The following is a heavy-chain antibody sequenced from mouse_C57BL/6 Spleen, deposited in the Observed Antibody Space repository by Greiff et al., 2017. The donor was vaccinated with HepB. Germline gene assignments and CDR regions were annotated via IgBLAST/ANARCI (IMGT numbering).Heavy chain of an antibody. D-gene: IGHD4-1*01. V-gene: IGHV1-52*01. CDR2: INPSDSET. CDR3: ARQAFTGTSYAMDY. J-gene: IGHJ4*01. Sequence: VQLQQPGAELVRPGSSVKLSCKASGYTFTSYWMHWVKQRPIQGLEWIGNINPSDSETHYNQKFKDKATLTVDKSSSTAYMQLSSLTSEDSAVYYCARQAFTGTSYAMDYWGQGTSVTVSS. CDR1: GYTFTSYW.